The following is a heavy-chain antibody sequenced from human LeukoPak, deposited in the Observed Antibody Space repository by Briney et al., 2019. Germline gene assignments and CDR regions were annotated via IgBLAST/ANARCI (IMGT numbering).Heavy chain of an antibody. CDR1: GGTFSSYA. J-gene: IGHJ3*02. V-gene: IGHV1-69*13. Sequence: SVKVSCKASGGTFSSYAISWVRQAPGQGLEWMGGIIPIFGTANYAQKFQGRVTITADESTSTAYMEPSSLRSEDTAVYYCASPRDGNNSVRNAFDIWGQGTMVTVSS. CDR3: ASPRDGNNSVRNAFDI. D-gene: IGHD5-24*01. CDR2: IIPIFGTA.